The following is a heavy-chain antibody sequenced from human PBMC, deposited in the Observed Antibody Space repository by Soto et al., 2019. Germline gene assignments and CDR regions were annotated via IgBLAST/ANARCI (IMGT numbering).Heavy chain of an antibody. V-gene: IGHV5-51*01. CDR3: ARHENGYNTLDH. J-gene: IGHJ4*02. CDR1: GYTFTTYR. Sequence: GESLKISCHTSGYTFTTYRIGWARLMPGKGLEWMGIVHPGYSDIRYSPSFEDQVTISADKSTTTTYLQWDSLKPSDTAIYFCARHENGYNTLDHWGQGTQVTVYS. CDR2: VHPGYSDI. D-gene: IGHD5-18*01.